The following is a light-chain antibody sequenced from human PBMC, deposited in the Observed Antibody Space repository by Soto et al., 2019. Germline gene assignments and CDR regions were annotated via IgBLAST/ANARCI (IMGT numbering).Light chain of an antibody. CDR2: EVS. CDR3: TSYTTSSTVI. Sequence: QSALTQPASVSGSPGQSITISYTGTSSDVGGYTFVSWYQQHPGKAPKLLIYEVSNRPSGISNRFSGSKSGNTASLTISGLQAEDEADYYCTSYTTSSTVIFGGGTKLTVL. J-gene: IGLJ2*01. CDR1: SSDVGGYTF. V-gene: IGLV2-14*01.